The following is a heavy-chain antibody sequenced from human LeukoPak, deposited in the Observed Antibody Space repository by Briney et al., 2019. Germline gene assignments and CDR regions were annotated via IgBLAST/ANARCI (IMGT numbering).Heavy chain of an antibody. CDR1: GGTFSSYA. V-gene: IGHV1-69*04. CDR3: ARDKFGSFYYDSSGYYYGYFQH. CDR2: IIPILGIA. J-gene: IGHJ1*01. D-gene: IGHD3-22*01. Sequence: SVKVSRKASGGTFSSYAISWVRQAPGQGLEWMGRIIPILGIANYAQKFQGRVTITADKSTSTAYMELSSLRSEDTAVYYCARDKFGSFYYDSSGYYYGYFQHWGQGTLVTVSS.